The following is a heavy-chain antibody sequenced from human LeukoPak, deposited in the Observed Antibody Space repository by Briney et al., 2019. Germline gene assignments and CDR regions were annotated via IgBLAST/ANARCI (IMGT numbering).Heavy chain of an antibody. D-gene: IGHD5-18*01. CDR2: IYYSGST. J-gene: IGHJ4*02. CDR1: GGSISSSSYY. Sequence: PSETLSLTCTVSGGSISSSSYYWGWIRQPPGKGLEWIGSIYYSGSTYYNPSLKSRATISVDTSKNQFSLKLSSVTAADTAVYYCASHAADTAMDPVDYWGQGTLVTVSS. CDR3: ASHAADTAMDPVDY. V-gene: IGHV4-39*01.